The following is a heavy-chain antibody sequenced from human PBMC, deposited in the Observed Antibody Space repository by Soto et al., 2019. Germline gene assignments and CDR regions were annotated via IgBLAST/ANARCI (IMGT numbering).Heavy chain of an antibody. CDR3: ARDKNTGIYYYYYYGMDV. J-gene: IGHJ6*02. CDR2: IWYDGSNK. Sequence: AGGSLRLSCAASGFTFSSYGMHWVRQAPGKGLEWVAVIWYDGSNKYYADSVKGRFTISRDNSKNTLYLQMNSLRAEDTAVYYCARDKNTGIYYYYYYGMDVWGQGTTVTV. V-gene: IGHV3-33*01. CDR1: GFTFSSYG. D-gene: IGHD5-18*01.